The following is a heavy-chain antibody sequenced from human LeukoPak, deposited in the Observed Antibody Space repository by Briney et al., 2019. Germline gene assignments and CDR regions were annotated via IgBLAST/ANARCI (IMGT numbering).Heavy chain of an antibody. Sequence: GGSLRLSCAASGFIFRNNDMHWVRQAPGKGPEWVAYVRYDGSNKYYADSVKGRFTISRDDSRNTLYLQMNSLRAEDTAVYYCAKDRGTARSTHFDYWGQGTLVTVSS. CDR2: VRYDGSNK. CDR1: GFIFRNND. J-gene: IGHJ4*02. CDR3: AKDRGTARSTHFDY. D-gene: IGHD3-10*01. V-gene: IGHV3-30*02.